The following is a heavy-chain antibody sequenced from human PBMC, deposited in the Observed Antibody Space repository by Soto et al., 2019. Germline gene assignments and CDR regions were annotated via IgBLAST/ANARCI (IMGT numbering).Heavy chain of an antibody. Sequence: GESLKISCKCSGYSFTSYWIVLVRQMPGKGLEWMGIIYPGDSDTRYSPSFQGQVTISADKSISTAYLQWSSLKASDTAMYYCARGDRSYYYGMDVWGQGTTVTVSS. D-gene: IGHD3-16*01. CDR1: GYSFTSYW. CDR3: ARGDRSYYYGMDV. J-gene: IGHJ6*02. V-gene: IGHV5-51*01. CDR2: IYPGDSDT.